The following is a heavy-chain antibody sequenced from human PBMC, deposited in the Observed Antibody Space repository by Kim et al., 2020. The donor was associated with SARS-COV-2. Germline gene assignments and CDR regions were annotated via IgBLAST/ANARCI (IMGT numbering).Heavy chain of an antibody. CDR1: GFSLSDQY. V-gene: IGHV3-72*01. J-gene: IGHJ6*02. CDR3: TGDLVGPTGMAF. D-gene: IGHD1-26*01. Sequence: GGSLRLSCAASGFSLSDQYMDWVRQAPGKGLEWVGRARNKANGYSPQYAASVNGRFTISRDDSKNSLYLQLNGLKTEDTAVYYCTGDLVGPTGMAFWG. CDR2: ARNKANGYSP.